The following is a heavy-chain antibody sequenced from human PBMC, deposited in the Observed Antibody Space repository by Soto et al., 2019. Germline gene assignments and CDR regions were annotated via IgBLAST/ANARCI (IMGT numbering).Heavy chain of an antibody. CDR3: ARHLFSSGWYLI. V-gene: IGHV4-39*01. D-gene: IGHD6-19*01. J-gene: IGHJ3*02. CDR1: GGSISSSRYY. Sequence: SETLSLTCTVSGGSISSSRYYWSWIRQPPGKGLEWIGRIYYSGSTYYNPSLKSRVTISVDTSKNQFSLKLSSVTAADTAVYYCARHLFSSGWYLIWGQGTMVTVSS. CDR2: IYYSGST.